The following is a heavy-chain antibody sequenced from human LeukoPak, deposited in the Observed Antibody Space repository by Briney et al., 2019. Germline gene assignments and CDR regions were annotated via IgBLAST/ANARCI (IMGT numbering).Heavy chain of an antibody. D-gene: IGHD3-22*01. CDR3: AKTPQYYYDSSGYYYDY. CDR2: INNSGGST. V-gene: IGHV3-23*01. Sequence: GGTLRLSCAASGFTFSTYGMSWVRQAPGKGLEWVSSINNSGGSTYYADSVKGRFTISRDNSKNTLYLQMNSLRAEDTAVYYCAKTPQYYYDSSGYYYDYWGQGTLVTVSS. J-gene: IGHJ4*02. CDR1: GFTFSTYG.